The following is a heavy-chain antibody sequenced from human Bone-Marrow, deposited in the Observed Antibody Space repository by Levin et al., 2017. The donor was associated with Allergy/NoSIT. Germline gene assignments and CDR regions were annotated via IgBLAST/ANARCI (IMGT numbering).Heavy chain of an antibody. J-gene: IGHJ6*03. D-gene: IGHD2-2*01. CDR1: GGPFNAYF. V-gene: IGHV4-34*01. CDR3: ARRYQVLDQNYYYYYNYMDG. CDR2: INHGGST. Sequence: PSETLSLTCAVYGGPFNAYFWTWIRQPPGKGLEWIGEINHGGSTNYNPSLRSRVTMSVDTSKNQFSLRLSSVTAADTAVYYCARRYQVLDQNYYYYYNYMDGWGKGTTVTVSS.